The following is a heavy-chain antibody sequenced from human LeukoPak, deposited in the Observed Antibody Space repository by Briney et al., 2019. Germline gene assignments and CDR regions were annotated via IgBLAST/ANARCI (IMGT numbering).Heavy chain of an antibody. D-gene: IGHD5-18*01. V-gene: IGHV3-33*06. CDR2: IWYDGSNK. Sequence: PGRALRLSCAASGFTFRSYGMHWVRQAPGKGLEWVAVIWYDGSNKYYADSVKGRFTISRDNSKNTLYLQMNSLRAEDTAVYYCAKPRGYSYGPSDYCGQGTLVTVSS. J-gene: IGHJ4*02. CDR1: GFTFRSYG. CDR3: AKPRGYSYGPSDY.